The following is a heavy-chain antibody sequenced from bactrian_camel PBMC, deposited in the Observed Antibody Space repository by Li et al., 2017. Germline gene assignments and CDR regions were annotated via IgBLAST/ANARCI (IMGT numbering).Heavy chain of an antibody. J-gene: IGHJ4*01. CDR2: VDMAGDT. CDR1: GYTSSNYC. Sequence: HVQLVESGGGSVQPGESLRLSRTASGYTSSNYCMAWFRQTPGNEREGIATVDMAGDTTYSDSVKGRFTISKDNAKTTLYLQMNNLQPEDTALYYCAVRWSGSRCFALARGYNEYGQGTQVTVS. V-gene: IGHV3S26*01. D-gene: IGHD3*01.